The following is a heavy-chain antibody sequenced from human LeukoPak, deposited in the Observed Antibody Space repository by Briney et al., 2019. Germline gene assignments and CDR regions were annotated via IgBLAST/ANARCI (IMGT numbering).Heavy chain of an antibody. CDR2: ISDDGSNK. D-gene: IGHD5-24*01. CDR3: AKGSEGWLQCLDGYYFDY. Sequence: GSLRLSCAASGFSSSSYGRHWVRQAPGKGLEWVAVISDDGSNKYYADSVKGRFTISRDNSKNTLYLQMNSLRAEDTAVYCCAKGSEGWLQCLDGYYFDYWGQRPLVSVSS. CDR1: GFSSSSYG. V-gene: IGHV3-30*18. J-gene: IGHJ4*02.